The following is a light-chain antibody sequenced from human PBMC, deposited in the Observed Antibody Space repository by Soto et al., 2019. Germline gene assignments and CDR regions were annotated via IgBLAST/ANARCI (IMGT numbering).Light chain of an antibody. Sequence: QSALTQPASVSGSPGQSITISCTGTSSDVGGYKYVSWYQQHPGKAPKLIIYDVNNRPSGVSNRFSGSKSGNTASLTISGLQAEDEADYYCSSYTSSSTWVFGGGTQLTVL. CDR2: DVN. V-gene: IGLV2-14*03. CDR1: SSDVGGYKY. J-gene: IGLJ3*02. CDR3: SSYTSSSTWV.